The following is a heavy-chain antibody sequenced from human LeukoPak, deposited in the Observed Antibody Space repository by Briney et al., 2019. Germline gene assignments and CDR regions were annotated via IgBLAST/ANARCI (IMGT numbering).Heavy chain of an antibody. J-gene: IGHJ4*02. V-gene: IGHV1-2*02. D-gene: IGHD4-17*01. Sequence: GASVKVSCKASGYTFTGYYMHWVRQAPGQGPEWMGWINPNSGGTNYAQKFQGRVTMTRDTSISTAYMELSRLRSDDTAVYYCARDGANGGLRGDYWGQGTLVTVSS. CDR2: INPNSGGT. CDR1: GYTFTGYY. CDR3: ARDGANGGLRGDY.